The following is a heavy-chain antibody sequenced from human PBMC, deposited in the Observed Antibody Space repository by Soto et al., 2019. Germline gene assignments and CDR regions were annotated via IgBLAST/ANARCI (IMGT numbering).Heavy chain of an antibody. D-gene: IGHD6-19*01. Sequence: GGSLRLSCAASGLTFSSYAMSWVRQAPGKGLEWVSAISGSGGSTYYADSVKGRFTISRDNSKNTLYLQMNSLRAEDTAVYYCAKGQWLVVVLLFDYWGQGTLVTVSS. CDR1: GLTFSSYA. CDR2: ISGSGGST. CDR3: AKGQWLVVVLLFDY. J-gene: IGHJ4*02. V-gene: IGHV3-23*01.